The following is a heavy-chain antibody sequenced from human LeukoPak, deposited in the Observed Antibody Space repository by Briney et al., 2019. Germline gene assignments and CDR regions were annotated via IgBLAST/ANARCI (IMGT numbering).Heavy chain of an antibody. D-gene: IGHD5/OR15-5a*01. CDR3: ATPSTAGGFDY. CDR1: GGTFSSYA. Sequence: ASVKVSCKASGGTFSSYAISWVRQAPGQGLEWMGGIIPIFGTANYAQKFQGRVTITADESTSTAYMELSSLRSEDTAVYYCATPSTAGGFDYWGQGTLATVSS. V-gene: IGHV1-69*13. CDR2: IIPIFGTA. J-gene: IGHJ4*02.